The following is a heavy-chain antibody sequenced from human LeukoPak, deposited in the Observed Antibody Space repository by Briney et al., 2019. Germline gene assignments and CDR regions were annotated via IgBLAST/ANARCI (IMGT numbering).Heavy chain of an antibody. V-gene: IGHV3-66*01. CDR1: GFTVSSNY. D-gene: IGHD3-16*02. CDR2: IYSGGST. J-gene: IGHJ4*02. Sequence: PGGSLRLSCAASGFTVSSNYMSWVRQAPGKGLEWVSVIYSGGSTYYADSVKGRFTISRDNSKNTLYLQMNSLRAEDTAVYYCAIYDYVWGSYRSFDYWGQGTLVTVSS. CDR3: AIYDYVWGSYRSFDY.